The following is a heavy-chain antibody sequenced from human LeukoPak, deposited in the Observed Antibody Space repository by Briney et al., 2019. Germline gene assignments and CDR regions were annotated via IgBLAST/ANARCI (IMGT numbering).Heavy chain of an antibody. CDR3: AREKLEDAFYYYMDV. J-gene: IGHJ6*03. CDR2: IYYSGSS. Sequence: SETLSLTCNVSGGSISGYHWSWIRQPPGKGLEWLGYIYYSGSSNYNPSLKSRVTMSVDTSKNQFSLKLRSVTAADTAVYYCAREKLEDAFYYYMDVWGKGTTVTVSS. CDR1: GGSISGYH. V-gene: IGHV4-59*12. D-gene: IGHD6-6*01.